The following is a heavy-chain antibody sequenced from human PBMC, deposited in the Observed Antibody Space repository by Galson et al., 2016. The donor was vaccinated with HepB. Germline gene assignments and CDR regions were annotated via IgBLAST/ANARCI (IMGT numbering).Heavy chain of an antibody. V-gene: IGHV3-23*01. CDR2: IRGSGGVT. CDR3: AKDILEVPAALPFDS. D-gene: IGHD2-2*01. Sequence: SLRLSCAVSGFSFSTYGMSWVRQAPGKGLEWISAIRGSGGVTHYADSVRGRFTISRDHSKRTSFLQMSSLTVEDTAVYYCAKDILEVPAALPFDSWGQGTLVIVSS. CDR1: GFSFSTYG. J-gene: IGHJ4*02.